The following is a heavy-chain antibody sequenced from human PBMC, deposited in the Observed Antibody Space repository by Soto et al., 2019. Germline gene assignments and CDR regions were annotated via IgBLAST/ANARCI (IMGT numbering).Heavy chain of an antibody. Sequence: GVLRLSCVASGFTFRDYYMRWILQARVKGLEWTSYISNNGRTMYYRDSVKGRFTISRDNTKKVLYLQINGLRAEDTAVYYCARLPPPSCSGAFCSPYWGQGVLVTVSS. CDR3: ARLPPPSCSGAFCSPY. CDR1: GFTFRDYY. V-gene: IGHV3-11*01. J-gene: IGHJ4*02. CDR2: ISNNGRTM. D-gene: IGHD2-15*01.